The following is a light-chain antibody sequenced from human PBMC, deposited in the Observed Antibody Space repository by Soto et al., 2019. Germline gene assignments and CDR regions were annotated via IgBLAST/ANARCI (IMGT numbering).Light chain of an antibody. CDR2: DVS. CDR3: NSYPSSSTNV. J-gene: IGLJ1*01. CDR1: SSDVGGYNY. V-gene: IGLV2-14*01. Sequence: QSVLTQPASVSASPGQSITISCTGTSSDVGGYNYVSWYQQHPGKAPKLMIYDVSNRPSGVSDRFSGSKSGNTASLTISGLQAEDGADYYCNSYPSSSTNVLGTGTKVTIL.